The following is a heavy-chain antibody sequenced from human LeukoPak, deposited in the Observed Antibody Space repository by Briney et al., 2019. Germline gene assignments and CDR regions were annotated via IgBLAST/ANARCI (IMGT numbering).Heavy chain of an antibody. J-gene: IGHJ4*02. D-gene: IGHD1-7*01. CDR2: IYYSGST. Sequence: SETLSLTCTVSGGSISSSSYYWGWIRQPPGKGLEWIGSIYYSGSTYYNPSLKSRVTISVDTSKNQFSLKLSSVTAADTAVYYCARELELRYWGQGTLVTVSS. CDR3: ARELELRY. CDR1: GGSISSSSYY. V-gene: IGHV4-39*07.